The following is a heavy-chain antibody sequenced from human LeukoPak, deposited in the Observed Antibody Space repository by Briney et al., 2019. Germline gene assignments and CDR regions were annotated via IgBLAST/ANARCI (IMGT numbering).Heavy chain of an antibody. CDR1: GFTFSSYA. Sequence: GGSLRLSCAASGFTFSSYAMSWVRQAPGKGLECVANINQDGSDKYYVDSVKGRFTISRDNTKNSLYLQMNSLRAEDTAVYYCVGGDYWGQGTLVTVSS. CDR3: VGGDY. V-gene: IGHV3-7*01. J-gene: IGHJ4*02. CDR2: INQDGSDK.